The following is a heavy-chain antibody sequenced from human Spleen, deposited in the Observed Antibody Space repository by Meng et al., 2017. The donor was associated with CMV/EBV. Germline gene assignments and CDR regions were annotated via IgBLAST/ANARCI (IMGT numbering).Heavy chain of an antibody. Sequence: GESLKISCAASGFTFSSYEMNWVRQAPGKGLEWISYISVGDDSRFYADSVKGRFTISRDSAKNSLYLQMDSLRAEDTAVYYCARELIAFDVWGQGTVVTVSS. J-gene: IGHJ3*01. V-gene: IGHV3-48*03. CDR1: GFTFSSYE. CDR2: ISVGDDSR. CDR3: ARELIAFDV.